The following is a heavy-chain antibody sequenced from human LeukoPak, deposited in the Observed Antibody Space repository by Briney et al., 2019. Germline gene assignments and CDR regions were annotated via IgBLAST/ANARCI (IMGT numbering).Heavy chain of an antibody. J-gene: IGHJ6*03. CDR2: IYYSGST. Sequence: SETLSLTCTVSGGSISSHYWSWNRQPPGKGLEWIGYIYYSGSTNYNPSLKSRVTISVDTSKNQFSLKLSSVTAADTAVYYCARFRPYYYYMDVWGKGTTVTVSS. CDR3: ARFRPYYYYMDV. V-gene: IGHV4-59*11. CDR1: GGSISSHY.